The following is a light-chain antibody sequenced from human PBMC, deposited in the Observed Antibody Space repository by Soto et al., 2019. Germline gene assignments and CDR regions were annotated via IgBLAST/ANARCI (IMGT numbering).Light chain of an antibody. Sequence: QSVLTQPPSVSGAPGQRVTISCTGSSSYIGAGYNVHWYQQLPGTAPKLLIYGNNNRPSGVPDRFSGSKSGTSASLAITGLQADDEADYYCHSYDSSLSGSVFGGGTKLTVL. CDR1: SSYIGAGYN. CDR3: HSYDSSLSGSV. J-gene: IGLJ3*02. CDR2: GNN. V-gene: IGLV1-40*01.